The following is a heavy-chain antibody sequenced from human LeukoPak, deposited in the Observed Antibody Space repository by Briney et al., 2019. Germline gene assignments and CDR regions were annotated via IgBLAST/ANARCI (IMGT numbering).Heavy chain of an antibody. Sequence: GGSLRLSRAATGFTFDDYAMHWVRQAPGKGLEWVSGISWNSGSIGYADSVKGRFTISRDNAKNSLYLQMNSLRAEDAALYYCAKDRAYSSSSDFDYWGQGTLVTVSS. V-gene: IGHV3-9*01. CDR3: AKDRAYSSSSDFDY. J-gene: IGHJ4*02. D-gene: IGHD6-13*01. CDR2: ISWNSGSI. CDR1: GFTFDDYA.